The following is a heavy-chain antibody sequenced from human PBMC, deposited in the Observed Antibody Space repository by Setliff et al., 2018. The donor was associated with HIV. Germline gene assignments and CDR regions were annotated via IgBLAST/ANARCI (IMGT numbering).Heavy chain of an antibody. D-gene: IGHD6-13*01. CDR2: IIPIFGTA. CDR3: AREEQQLEYNWFDP. V-gene: IGHV1-69*05. CDR1: GGTFSSYA. J-gene: IGHJ5*02. Sequence: SVKVSCKASGGTFSSYAISWVRQAPGQGLEWMGGIIPIFGTANYAQKLQGRVTITTDESTSTAYMELSSLRSEDTAVYYRAREEQQLEYNWFDPWGQGTLVTASS.